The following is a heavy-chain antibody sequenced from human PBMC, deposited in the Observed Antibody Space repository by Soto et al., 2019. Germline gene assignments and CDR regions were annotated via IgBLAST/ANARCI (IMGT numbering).Heavy chain of an antibody. CDR1: GFTFSSYA. CDR2: ISGSGGST. J-gene: IGHJ4*02. CDR3: ANTSGCFGEVNY. Sequence: EVQLLESGGGLVQPGGSLRLSCAASGFTFSSYAMSWVRQAPGKGLEWVSAISGSGGSTYYADSVKGRFTISRDNSKNTLDQQRNCRKAEDTAVYYCANTSGCFGEVNYCGLGFLVTVSS. V-gene: IGHV3-23*01. D-gene: IGHD3-10*01.